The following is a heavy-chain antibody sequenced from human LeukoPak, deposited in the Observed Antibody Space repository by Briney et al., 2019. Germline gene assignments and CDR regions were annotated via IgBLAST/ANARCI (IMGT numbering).Heavy chain of an antibody. D-gene: IGHD1-26*01. V-gene: IGHV4-39*01. CDR2: ISSSGTT. J-gene: IGHJ4*02. CDR1: GDSISSNDYY. Sequence: SETLSPTCTVSGDSISSNDYYWGWIRQPPGKGLEWIGSISSSGTTYYNPSLKSRVTISVDTSKNEFSLKERSVTVADTAIYFCARQDVRGGTYFTLYWGQGTLVTVSS. CDR3: ARQDVRGGTYFTLY.